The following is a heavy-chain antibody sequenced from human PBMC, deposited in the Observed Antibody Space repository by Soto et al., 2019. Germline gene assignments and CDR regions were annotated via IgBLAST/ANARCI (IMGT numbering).Heavy chain of an antibody. CDR3: ARGTNYVMIAALDI. J-gene: IGHJ3*02. CDR1: GFTFSSYG. Sequence: QVQLVESGGGVVQPGRSLRLSCAASGFTFSSYGMHWVRQAPGKGLEWVAVIWYDGSNKYYADSVKGRFTISRDNSKNTLYLQMNSLSAEDTAVYYCARGTNYVMIAALDIWGQGTMVTVSS. CDR2: IWYDGSNK. D-gene: IGHD3-22*01. V-gene: IGHV3-33*01.